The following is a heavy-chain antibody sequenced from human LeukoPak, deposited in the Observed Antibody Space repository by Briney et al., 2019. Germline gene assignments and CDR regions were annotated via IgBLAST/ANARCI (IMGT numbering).Heavy chain of an antibody. Sequence: KPGGSHRLSCAASGFSFSDAWMSWVHQIPGKGLEWIGEINHSGSTNYNPSLKSRVTISVDTSKNQFSLKLSSVTAADTAVYYCARHIVLGYCSSTSCYSYFDYWGQGTLVTVSS. CDR1: GFSFSDAW. J-gene: IGHJ4*02. CDR2: INHSGST. D-gene: IGHD2-2*02. CDR3: ARHIVLGYCSSTSCYSYFDY. V-gene: IGHV4-34*01.